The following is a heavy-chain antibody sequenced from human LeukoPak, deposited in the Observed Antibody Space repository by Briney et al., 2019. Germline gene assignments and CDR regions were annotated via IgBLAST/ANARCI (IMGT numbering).Heavy chain of an antibody. CDR3: TRGNGQMGYYFDY. Sequence: GGSLRLSCAASGFSVGYNYVSWVRQAPGKGLEWVSVIYSGGSGGRIYYADSVEGRFTTSRDNSTNTLYLQMNSLKAEDTAVYYCTRGNGQMGYYFDYWGQGTLVTVSS. D-gene: IGHD1-1*01. J-gene: IGHJ4*02. CDR1: GFSVGYNY. V-gene: IGHV3-53*01. CDR2: IYSGGSGGRI.